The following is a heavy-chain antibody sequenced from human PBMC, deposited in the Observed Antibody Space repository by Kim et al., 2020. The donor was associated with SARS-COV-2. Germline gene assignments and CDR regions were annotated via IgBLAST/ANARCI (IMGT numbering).Heavy chain of an antibody. Sequence: YNPPSLESRVTISVDTTNNHFSLRLRSVTAADTAVYYCARLRSGVGWFDPWGQGTLVTVSS. J-gene: IGHJ5*02. CDR3: ARLRSGVGWFDP. D-gene: IGHD5-12*01. V-gene: IGHV4-39*02.